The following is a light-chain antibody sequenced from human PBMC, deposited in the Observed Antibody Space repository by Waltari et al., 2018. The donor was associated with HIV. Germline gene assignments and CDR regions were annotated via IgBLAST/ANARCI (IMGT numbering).Light chain of an antibody. V-gene: IGKV4-1*01. J-gene: IGKJ1*01. CDR1: QSLLYSLNNKNF. CDR3: QQYFTTPWT. Sequence: DIVMTQSPDSLTVSLGERASINCISNQSLLYSLNNKNFLVWYQQKPGQPPTLLIYWASSRESGVPARFSGSGSGTNFTLTISSLQPEDVATYFCQQYFTTPWTFGQGTKVE. CDR2: WAS.